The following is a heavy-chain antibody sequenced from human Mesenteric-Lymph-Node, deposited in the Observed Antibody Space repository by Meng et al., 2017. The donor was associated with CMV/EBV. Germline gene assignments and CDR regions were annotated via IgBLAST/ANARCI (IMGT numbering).Heavy chain of an antibody. V-gene: IGHV1-2*02. D-gene: IGHD1-26*01. Sequence: ASVKVSCKASGYTFTGYYMHWVRQAPGQGLEWMGWINPNTGGTNYAQKFLGRVTMTRDTSISAAYMELRRLTSDDTAVYYCARVWDASTRWFDPWGQGTLVTVSS. CDR2: INPNTGGT. J-gene: IGHJ5*02. CDR3: ARVWDASTRWFDP. CDR1: GYTFTGYY.